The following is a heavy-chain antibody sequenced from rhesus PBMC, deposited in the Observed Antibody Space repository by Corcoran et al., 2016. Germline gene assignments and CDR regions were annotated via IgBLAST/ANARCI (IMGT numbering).Heavy chain of an antibody. D-gene: IGHD2-15*01. CDR1: GGSISSSNW. CDR3: ARHPPPTSYTGAWGNRFDV. Sequence: QVQLQESGPGLVKPSETLSLTCAVSGGSISSSNWWTWIRQPPGKGLEWIVNIGGTRGPHSNPSHKSRVTISKDTSKNQFSLRLSSVTAADTALYYCARHPPPTSYTGAWGNRFDVWGPGVLVTVSS. CDR2: IGGTRGP. J-gene: IGHJ5-1*01. V-gene: IGHV4-65*02.